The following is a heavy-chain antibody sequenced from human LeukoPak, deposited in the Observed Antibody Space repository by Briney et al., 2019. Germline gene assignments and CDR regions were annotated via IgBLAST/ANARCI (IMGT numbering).Heavy chain of an antibody. J-gene: IGHJ4*02. CDR1: GFTFSSYG. D-gene: IGHD5-18*01. CDR2: IWYDGSNK. CDR3: ARDPGYSYGGPFDY. Sequence: PGRSLRLSCAASGFTFSSYGMHWVRQAPGKGLEWVAVIWYDGSNKYYADSVKGRFTISRDNAKNSLYLQMNSLRAEDTAVYYCARDPGYSYGGPFDYWGQGTLVTVSS. V-gene: IGHV3-33*01.